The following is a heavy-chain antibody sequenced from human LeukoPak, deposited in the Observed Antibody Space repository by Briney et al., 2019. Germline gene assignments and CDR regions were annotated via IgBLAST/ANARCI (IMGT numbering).Heavy chain of an antibody. CDR3: AYSSGYYYYYGMDV. CDR1: GGSFSGYY. D-gene: IGHD3-22*01. CDR2: INHSGST. Sequence: PSETLSLTCAVYGGSFSGYYWSWIRQPPGKGLEWIGEINHSGSTDYNPSLKSRVTISVDTSKNQFSLKLSSVTAADTAVYYCAYSSGYYYYYGMDVWGQGTTVTVSS. J-gene: IGHJ6*02. V-gene: IGHV4-34*01.